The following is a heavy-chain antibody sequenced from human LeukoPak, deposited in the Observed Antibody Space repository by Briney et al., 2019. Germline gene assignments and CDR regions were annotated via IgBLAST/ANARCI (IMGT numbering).Heavy chain of an antibody. D-gene: IGHD3-22*01. CDR1: GFTFSTYG. CDR2: ISNDGYTQ. J-gene: IGHJ3*01. CDR3: AKRPRDSSGYYLGAFDG. Sequence: PGGSLRLSCAASGFTFSTYGMHWVRQAPGRGLEWVAVISNDGYTQYYADSVKGRFTVSRDNSKNTLYLQMSSLRADDTAVYFCAKRPRDSSGYYLGAFDGWGQGTTVTVSS. V-gene: IGHV3-30*18.